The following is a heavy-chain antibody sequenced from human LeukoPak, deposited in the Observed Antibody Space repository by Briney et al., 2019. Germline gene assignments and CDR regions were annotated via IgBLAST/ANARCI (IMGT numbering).Heavy chain of an antibody. CDR1: GGTFSSYA. J-gene: IGHJ4*02. CDR3: ARGSYYDILTGYYHY. CDR2: IIPIFGTA. V-gene: IGHV1-69*13. Sequence: SVKISCKASGGTFSSYAISWVRQAPGQGLEWMGGIIPIFGTANYAQKFQGRVTITADESTSTAYMELSSLRSEDTAVYYCARGSYYDILTGYYHYWGQGTLVTVSS. D-gene: IGHD3-9*01.